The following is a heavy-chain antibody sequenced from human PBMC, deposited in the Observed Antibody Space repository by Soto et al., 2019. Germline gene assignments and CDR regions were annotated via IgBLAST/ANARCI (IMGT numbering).Heavy chain of an antibody. CDR3: ARLSSCTNGVCYQFDY. Sequence: PGESLKICCKGSGYIFPSYWIGWVRQMPGKGLEWMGFIYPGDSDTRYSPSFQGQVTISADKSISTAYLQWSSLKASDTAMYYCARLSSCTNGVCYQFDYWGQGTLVTVSS. J-gene: IGHJ4*02. D-gene: IGHD2-8*01. CDR2: IYPGDSDT. CDR1: GYIFPSYW. V-gene: IGHV5-51*01.